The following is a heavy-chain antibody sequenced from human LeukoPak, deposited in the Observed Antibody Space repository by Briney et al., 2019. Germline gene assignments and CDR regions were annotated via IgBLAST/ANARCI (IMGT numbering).Heavy chain of an antibody. Sequence: GGSLRLSCAASGFTFSSYGMHWVRQAPGKGLEWVAVIWYDGSNKYYADSVKGRFTTSRDNSKNTLYLQMNSLRAEDTAVYYCARDRAYCSSTSCYTTSYYYYMDVWGKGTTVTVSS. V-gene: IGHV3-33*01. D-gene: IGHD2-2*02. CDR1: GFTFSSYG. J-gene: IGHJ6*03. CDR2: IWYDGSNK. CDR3: ARDRAYCSSTSCYTTSYYYYMDV.